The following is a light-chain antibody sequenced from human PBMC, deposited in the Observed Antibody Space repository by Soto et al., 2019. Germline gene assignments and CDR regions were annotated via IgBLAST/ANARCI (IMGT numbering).Light chain of an antibody. CDR3: QQSYSSPYP. J-gene: IGKJ2*01. V-gene: IGKV1-39*01. Sequence: DLQMTQSPSSLSASVGDRVTITCRASQTISNYLNWYQQKPGKAPKLLIYAASSLQSGFPSRFSGRGSGTECTLTISSLQPDDFATYYCQQSYSSPYPFGQGTRLEIK. CDR2: AAS. CDR1: QTISNY.